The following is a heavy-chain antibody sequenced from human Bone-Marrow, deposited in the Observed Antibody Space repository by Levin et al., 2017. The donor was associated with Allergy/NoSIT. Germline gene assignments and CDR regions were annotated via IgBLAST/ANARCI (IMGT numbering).Heavy chain of an antibody. CDR2: ISSSGSTI. CDR1: GFTFSSYE. Sequence: PGGSLRLSCAASGFTFSSYEMNWVRQAPGKGLEWVSYISSSGSTIYYADSVKGRFTISRDNAKNSLYLQMNSLRAEDTAVYYCARWGLDGPDIVVVVAATKGLDVWGKGTTVTVSS. V-gene: IGHV3-48*03. J-gene: IGHJ6*04. CDR3: ARWGLDGPDIVVVVAATKGLDV. D-gene: IGHD2-15*01.